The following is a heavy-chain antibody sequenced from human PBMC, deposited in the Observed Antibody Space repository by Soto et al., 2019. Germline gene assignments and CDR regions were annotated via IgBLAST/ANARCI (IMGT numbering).Heavy chain of an antibody. CDR1: GYSFTTYW. CDR3: ARRRAWNDAFDF. V-gene: IGHV5-51*01. J-gene: IGHJ4*02. D-gene: IGHD1-1*01. Sequence: RGESLKISCKGSGYSFTTYWIGWVRQVPGKGLEWMGVIYPADSDTRYSPSFQGQVTFSVDKSLTTAYLQWNNLKASDTARYYCARRRAWNDAFDFWGQGTLVTVSS. CDR2: IYPADSDT.